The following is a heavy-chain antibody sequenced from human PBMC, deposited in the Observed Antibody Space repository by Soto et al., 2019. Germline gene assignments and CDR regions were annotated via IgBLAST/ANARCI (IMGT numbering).Heavy chain of an antibody. D-gene: IGHD3-10*01. Sequence: QVQLQESGTGLVKPSQTLSLTCTVSGGSISSGGYYWSWIRQHPGKGLEWIGYIYYSGSTYYNPSLKSRVTISVDTSKNQFSLKLSSVTAADTAVYYCARGGSGSYGVFDPWGQGTLVTVSS. CDR3: ARGGSGSYGVFDP. V-gene: IGHV4-31*03. J-gene: IGHJ5*02. CDR2: IYYSGST. CDR1: GGSISSGGYY.